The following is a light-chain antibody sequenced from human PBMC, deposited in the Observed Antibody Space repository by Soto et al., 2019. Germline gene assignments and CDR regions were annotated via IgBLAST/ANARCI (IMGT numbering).Light chain of an antibody. CDR3: QQYRNWPPLT. J-gene: IGKJ4*01. V-gene: IGKV3-15*01. CDR2: AAS. Sequence: EIGITHPPATLSGSPGETPTLPCRPSQGFGRAVAWYQHKPGQAPRLLIVAASIRATGAPGRFTGGGSGTEFTLTISSLQSEDFAVYYCQQYRNWPPLTFGGGTTVEIK. CDR1: QGFGRA.